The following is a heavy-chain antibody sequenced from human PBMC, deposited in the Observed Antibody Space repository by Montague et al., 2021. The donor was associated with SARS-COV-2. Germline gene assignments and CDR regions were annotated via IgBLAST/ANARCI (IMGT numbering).Heavy chain of an antibody. D-gene: IGHD3-10*01. V-gene: IGHV4-31*03. CDR1: SGSISTGHH. CDR3: ARDHGQWFGELWGHGLDV. Sequence: TLSLTCSVSSGSISTGHHWSWIRQHPMKGLEWIGYIYYSGSTXYNPSFKGRVTISIDTAKNQFSLELTSMTAADMAAYYCARDHGQWFGELWGHGLDVWGQGTTVIVSS. J-gene: IGHJ6*02. CDR2: IYYSGST.